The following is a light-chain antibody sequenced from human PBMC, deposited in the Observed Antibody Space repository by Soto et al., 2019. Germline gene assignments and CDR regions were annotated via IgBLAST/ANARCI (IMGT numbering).Light chain of an antibody. CDR2: EVS. J-gene: IGLJ1*01. CDR1: SNDVGDYNY. Sequence: QSALTQPPSASGSPGQSVTISCTGTSNDVGDYNYVSWYQQHPGKAPKLMIYEVSKRPSGVPGRFSGSKSGNTASLTVSGLQAEDEADYYCSSYAGSSYYVFGSGTKVTVL. CDR3: SSYAGSSYYV. V-gene: IGLV2-8*01.